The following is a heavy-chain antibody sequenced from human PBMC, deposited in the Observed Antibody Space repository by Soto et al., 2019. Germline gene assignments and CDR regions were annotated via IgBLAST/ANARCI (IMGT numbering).Heavy chain of an antibody. J-gene: IGHJ4*02. V-gene: IGHV3-30-3*01. D-gene: IGHD4-4*01. CDR1: GFTFSNYA. CDR2: ISDDGGNK. Sequence: QVQLVQSGGGVVQPGRSLRLSCTASGFTFSNYAMHWVRQAPGKGLEWVALISDDGGNKYYAGSVKGRFTISSDTSKNPLYLQITRLRTQDTPLYYCASPSPGSSNYDTFYYFDYWGQGTLVTVSS. CDR3: ASPSPGSSNYDTFYYFDY.